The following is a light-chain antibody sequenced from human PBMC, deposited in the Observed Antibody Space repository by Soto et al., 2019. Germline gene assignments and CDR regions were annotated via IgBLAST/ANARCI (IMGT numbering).Light chain of an antibody. CDR3: VAWDDSLNGVV. CDR1: SSNIGTNT. V-gene: IGLV1-44*01. Sequence: QSVLTQAPSASGTPGQRVSISCSGSSSNIGTNTVNWYQQLPGTAPKLLIYSNNQRPSGVPDRFSGSQSGTSASLAISGLQSGDEADYYCVAWDDSLNGVVFGGGTKLTVL. CDR2: SNN. J-gene: IGLJ2*01.